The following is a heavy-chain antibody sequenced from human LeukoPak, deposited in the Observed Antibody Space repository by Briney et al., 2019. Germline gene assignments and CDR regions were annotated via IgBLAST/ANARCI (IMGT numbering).Heavy chain of an antibody. D-gene: IGHD4-17*01. CDR3: ARSAQTVTTFPLDY. J-gene: IGHJ4*02. Sequence: PSETLSHTCTVSGGSVSSGGYYWSWIRQHPGQGLEWIGYIYYSGSTYYNPSLQSRVTISVDTSKNQFSLKLSSVTAADTAVYYCARSAQTVTTFPLDYWGQGTLVTVSS. V-gene: IGHV4-31*03. CDR2: IYYSGST. CDR1: GGSVSSGGYY.